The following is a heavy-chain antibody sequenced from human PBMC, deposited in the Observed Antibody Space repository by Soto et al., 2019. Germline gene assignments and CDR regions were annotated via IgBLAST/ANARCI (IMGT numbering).Heavy chain of an antibody. CDR3: GGGGRGTATTVVDAFDI. CDR1: GGSISSSTNYY. D-gene: IGHD1-1*01. CDR2: MSHSGGT. J-gene: IGHJ3*02. Sequence: QVQLQQWGAGLLKPSETLSLTCAVYGGSISSSTNYYWSWIRQPPGKGLEWIGEMSHSGGTHFNPFLRSRVTISVDTSKNPFSLEVNSVAGADPALFYCGGGGRGTATTVVDAFDIWGPGTMVTVSS. V-gene: IGHV4-34*01.